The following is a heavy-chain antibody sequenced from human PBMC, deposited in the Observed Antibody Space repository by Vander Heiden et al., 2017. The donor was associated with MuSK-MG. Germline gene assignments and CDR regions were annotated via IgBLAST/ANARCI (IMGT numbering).Heavy chain of an antibody. CDR1: GFTFSSYS. CDR2: ISSSSSYI. Sequence: EVQLVESGGGLVKPGGPLRLSSAASGFTFSSYSMNWVRQAPGKGLEWVSSISSSSSYIYYADSVKGRFTISRDNAKNSLYLQMNSLRAEDTAVYYCARERDYGMDVWGQGTTVTVSS. CDR3: ARERDYGMDV. J-gene: IGHJ6*02. V-gene: IGHV3-21*01.